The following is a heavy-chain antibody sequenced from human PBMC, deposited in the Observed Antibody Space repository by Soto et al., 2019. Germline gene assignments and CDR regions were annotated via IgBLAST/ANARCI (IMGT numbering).Heavy chain of an antibody. CDR1: GYSFTSYW. V-gene: IGHV5-51*01. D-gene: IGHD6-19*01. Sequence: ESLKISCKGSGYSFTSYWIGWVRQMPGKGLEWMGIIYPGDSDTRYSPSFQGQVTISADKSISTAYLQWSSLKASDTAMYYCARLGIAVAGTTSPSQHWGQGTLVTVSS. CDR2: IYPGDSDT. J-gene: IGHJ1*01. CDR3: ARLGIAVAGTTSPSQH.